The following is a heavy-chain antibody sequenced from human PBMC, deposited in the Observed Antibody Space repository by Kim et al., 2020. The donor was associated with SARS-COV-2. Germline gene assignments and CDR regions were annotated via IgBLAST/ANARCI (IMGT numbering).Heavy chain of an antibody. CDR2: ISYDGSNK. CDR1: GFTFSSYA. CDR3: ARDQACSSTSCYFHGYYYYGMDV. D-gene: IGHD2-2*01. V-gene: IGHV3-30-3*01. Sequence: GGSLRLSCAASGFTFSSYAMHWVRQAPGKGLEWVAVISYDGSNKYYADSVKGRFTISRDNSKNTLYLQMNSLRAEDTAVYYCARDQACSSTSCYFHGYYYYGMDVWGQGTTVTVSS. J-gene: IGHJ6*02.